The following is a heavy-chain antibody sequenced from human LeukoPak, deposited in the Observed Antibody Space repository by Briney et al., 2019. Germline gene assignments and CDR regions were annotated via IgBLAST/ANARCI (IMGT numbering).Heavy chain of an antibody. CDR3: ARIYSNYGWFDP. J-gene: IGHJ5*02. CDR1: GGSISSSNW. V-gene: IGHV4-4*02. CDR2: IFDGGST. D-gene: IGHD4-11*01. Sequence: PSETLSLTCVVSGGSISSSNWWSWVRQPPGKGLEWIGEIFDGGSTNYNPSLKRRVNISIDKSKNQFSLKLTSVTAADTAVYYCARIYSNYGWFDPWGQGTLVTVSS.